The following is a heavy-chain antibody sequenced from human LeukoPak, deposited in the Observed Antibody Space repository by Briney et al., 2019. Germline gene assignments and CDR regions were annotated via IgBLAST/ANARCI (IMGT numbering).Heavy chain of an antibody. V-gene: IGHV3-64*01. D-gene: IGHD4-17*01. J-gene: IGHJ4*02. CDR2: ISSNGGST. CDR1: GFTFSSYA. Sequence: GGSLRLSCAASGFTFSSYAMHWVRQAPGKGLEYVSAISSNGGSTYYANSVKGRFTISRDNSKNTLYLQMGSLRAEDTAVYYCAKVDYGDYVWYFDYWGQGTLVTVSS. CDR3: AKVDYGDYVWYFDY.